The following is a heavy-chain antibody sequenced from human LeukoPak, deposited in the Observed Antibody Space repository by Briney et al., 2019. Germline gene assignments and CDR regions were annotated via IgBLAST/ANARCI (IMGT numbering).Heavy chain of an antibody. CDR3: VRSSPRYIPGAGTGEGS. D-gene: IGHD6-19*01. V-gene: IGHV1-8*01. J-gene: IGHJ4*02. CDR1: GYTFTSYD. CDR2: MHPNRGDT. Sequence: ASVKVSCKASGYTFTSYDIHWVRQATGQGLEWMGRMHPNRGDTDYAQKFQGRVTMTRDTSISTAYMELSSLRSEDTALYYCVRSSPRYIPGAGTGEGSGGRGTLATVSS.